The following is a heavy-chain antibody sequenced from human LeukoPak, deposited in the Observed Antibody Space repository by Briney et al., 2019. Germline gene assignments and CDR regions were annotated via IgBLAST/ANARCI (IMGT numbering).Heavy chain of an antibody. CDR1: GDSISSNSAA. Sequence: SQTLSLTCAISGDSISSNSAAWNWIRQSPSRGLEWLGRTYYRSKCYNDYAVSVKSRITINPDTSKNQFSLQLNSVTPEDTAVYYCARDSSGWYRAGYNWFNPWGQGTLVTVSS. V-gene: IGHV6-1*01. CDR2: TYYRSKCYN. J-gene: IGHJ5*02. D-gene: IGHD6-19*01. CDR3: ARDSSGWYRAGYNWFNP.